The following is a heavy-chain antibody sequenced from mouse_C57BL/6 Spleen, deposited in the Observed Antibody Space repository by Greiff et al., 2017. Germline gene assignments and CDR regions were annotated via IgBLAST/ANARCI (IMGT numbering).Heavy chain of an antibody. CDR2: INPSNGGT. CDR3: AREPRAFYYGSLDY. Sequence: QVQLQQPGTELVKPGASVKLSCKASGYTFTSYWMPWVKQRPGQGLEWIGNINPSNGGTNYNEKFKSKATLTVDKSSSTAYMQLSILTSEYSAFYYCAREPRAFYYGSLDYWGQGTTLTVSS. V-gene: IGHV1-53*01. J-gene: IGHJ2*01. D-gene: IGHD2-2*01. CDR1: GYTFTSYW.